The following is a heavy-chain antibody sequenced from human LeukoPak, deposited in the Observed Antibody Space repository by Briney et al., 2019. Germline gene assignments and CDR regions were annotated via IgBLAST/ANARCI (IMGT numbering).Heavy chain of an antibody. D-gene: IGHD6-25*01. CDR2: IKSKTDGGTT. V-gene: IGHV3-15*01. Sequence: GGPLRLSCAASGFTFSKAWMSWVRQAPGKGLEWVGRIKSKTDGGTTDYAAPVKGRFTISRDDSKNTLYLQMNSLKTEDTAVYYCTTGDTAAAGDYWGQGTLVTVSS. CDR1: GFTFSKAW. CDR3: TTGDTAAAGDY. J-gene: IGHJ4*02.